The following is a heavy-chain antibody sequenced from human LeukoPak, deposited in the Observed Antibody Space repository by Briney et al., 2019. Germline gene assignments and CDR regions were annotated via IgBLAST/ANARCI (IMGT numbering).Heavy chain of an antibody. CDR2: IYYSGIP. CDR1: GGSNSSSSYY. Sequence: SETLTLTCTDSGGSNSSSSYYWGWIRQPPVKGLEWIGAIYYSGIPYYNPSLKSRVTLSVDTSKNQFSLRLSFVTAADTAVYYCARHERGYYFDYWGQGTLVTVSS. J-gene: IGHJ4*02. D-gene: IGHD3-16*01. V-gene: IGHV4-39*01. CDR3: ARHERGYYFDY.